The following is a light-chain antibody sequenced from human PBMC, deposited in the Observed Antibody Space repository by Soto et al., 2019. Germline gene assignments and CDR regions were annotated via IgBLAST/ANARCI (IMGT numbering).Light chain of an antibody. CDR1: QSLLHSNGYNY. J-gene: IGKJ2*01. V-gene: IGKV2-28*01. Sequence: DIVMTQSPLSLPVTPGEPDSISCRSSQSLLHSNGYNYLDWYLQKPGQSPQLLIYMGSNRASGVPDRVSGSGSGTDFTLKISRVEAEDVGVYYCMQTLETQFTFGQGTKLEIK. CDR3: MQTLETQFT. CDR2: MGS.